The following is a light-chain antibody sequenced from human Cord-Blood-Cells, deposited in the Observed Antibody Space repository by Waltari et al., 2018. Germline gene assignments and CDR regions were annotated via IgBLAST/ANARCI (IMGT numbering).Light chain of an antibody. Sequence: EIVLTQSPAPLSLSPGERATLSCRASQSVSSYLAWYQQKPGQAPRLLIYDASNRATGIPARFSGSGSGTDFTLTISSLEPEDFAVYYCQQRSNLPRTFGQGTKVEIK. CDR3: QQRSNLPRT. J-gene: IGKJ1*01. CDR2: DAS. V-gene: IGKV3-11*01. CDR1: QSVSSY.